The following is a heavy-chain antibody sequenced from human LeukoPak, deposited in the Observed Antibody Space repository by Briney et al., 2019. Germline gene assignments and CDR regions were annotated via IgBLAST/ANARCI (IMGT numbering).Heavy chain of an antibody. CDR1: GFTFSSYW. CDR3: AKVLLVRSEFDY. Sequence: GGSLRLSCAASGFTFSSYWMSWVRQAPGKGLEWVANIKQDGSEKYYVDSVKGRFTISRDDAKNSLYLQMNSLRAEDTAVYYCAKVLLVRSEFDYWGQGTLVTVSS. V-gene: IGHV3-7*03. J-gene: IGHJ4*02. CDR2: IKQDGSEK. D-gene: IGHD6-13*01.